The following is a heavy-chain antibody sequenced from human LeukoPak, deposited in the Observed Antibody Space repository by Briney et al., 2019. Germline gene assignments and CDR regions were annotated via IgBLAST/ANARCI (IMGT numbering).Heavy chain of an antibody. V-gene: IGHV4-34*01. J-gene: IGHJ5*02. D-gene: IGHD3-10*01. CDR1: GGSFGGYY. CDR3: ARGWSGSGSYRNWFDP. Sequence: PSETLSLTCAVYGGSFGGYYWSWIRQPPGKGLEWIGEINHSGSTNYNPSLKSRVTISVDTSKNQFSLKLSSVTAADTAVYYCARGWSGSGSYRNWFDPWGQGTLVTVSS. CDR2: INHSGST.